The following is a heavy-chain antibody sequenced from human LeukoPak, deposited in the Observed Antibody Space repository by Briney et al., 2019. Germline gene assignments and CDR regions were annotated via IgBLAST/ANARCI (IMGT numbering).Heavy chain of an antibody. V-gene: IGHV3-48*01. J-gene: IGHJ4*02. D-gene: IGHD1-26*01. CDR1: GFTFRSYA. CDR2: ISSRTNTI. CDR3: ARDLLPYSGSTGGY. Sequence: PGGSLRLSCAASGFTFRSYAMSWVRQAPGKGLEWVSYISSRTNTIYYADSVKGRFTISRDDAKNSLYLQMNSLRAEDTAVYYCARDLLPYSGSTGGYWGQGTLVTVSS.